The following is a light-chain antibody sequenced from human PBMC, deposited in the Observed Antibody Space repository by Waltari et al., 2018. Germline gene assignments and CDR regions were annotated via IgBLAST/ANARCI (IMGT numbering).Light chain of an antibody. Sequence: EIVLTQSPGTLSLSPGQTATLSCRISQSVSSSYLGWYKQTPGQAPRLLIYATSSRAAGIPDKFSASASGTDFTLTISRLEPEDFAVYYCQQYGGSPLYTFGQGTKLEI. CDR2: ATS. J-gene: IGKJ2*01. V-gene: IGKV3-20*01. CDR1: QSVSSSY. CDR3: QQYGGSPLYT.